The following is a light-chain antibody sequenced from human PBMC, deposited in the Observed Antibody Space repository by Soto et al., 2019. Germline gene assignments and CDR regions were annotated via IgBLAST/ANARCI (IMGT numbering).Light chain of an antibody. CDR1: QSVSAF. CDR2: AAS. Sequence: DIQMTQSPSSLSASVGGRVTITCRASQSVSAFLNWYQQKPGKAPKLLIYAASSLESGVPSRFSGSGSGTDFTLTISTLQPEDFATYYCQQGYTTPGTFGQGTKVDIK. J-gene: IGKJ1*01. V-gene: IGKV1-39*01. CDR3: QQGYTTPGT.